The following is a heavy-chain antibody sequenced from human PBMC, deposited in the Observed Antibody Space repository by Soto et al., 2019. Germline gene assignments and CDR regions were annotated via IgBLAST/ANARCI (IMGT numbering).Heavy chain of an antibody. CDR2: IYYSGST. CDR1: GGSVSSGNYY. V-gene: IGHV4-61*01. D-gene: IGHD1-1*01. Sequence: PSETLSLTCTVSGGSVSSGNYYWSWIRQPPGKGLEWIGYIYYSGSTYYNPSLKSRVTISVDTSKNQFSLKLISVTAADTAVYYCARETTPGWFDPWGQGTLVTVS. J-gene: IGHJ5*02. CDR3: ARETTPGWFDP.